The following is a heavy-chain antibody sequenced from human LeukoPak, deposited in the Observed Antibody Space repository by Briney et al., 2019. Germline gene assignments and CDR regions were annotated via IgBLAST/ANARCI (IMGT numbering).Heavy chain of an antibody. Sequence: SETLSLTCTGSGGSISSGSYYWSWIRQPAGKGLEWIGRIYSSGSTDYNPSLKSRVTISVDTSKNQFSLKLNSVTAADTAGDYCARDDYGDSGYYYFGMDVWGQGTTVTVSS. V-gene: IGHV4-61*02. J-gene: IGHJ6*02. D-gene: IGHD4-17*01. CDR1: GGSISSGSYY. CDR2: IYSSGST. CDR3: ARDDYGDSGYYYFGMDV.